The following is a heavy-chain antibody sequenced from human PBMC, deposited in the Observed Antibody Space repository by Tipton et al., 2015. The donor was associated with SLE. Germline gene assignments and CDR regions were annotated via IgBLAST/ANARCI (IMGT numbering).Heavy chain of an antibody. J-gene: IGHJ4*02. CDR1: GGSFSGYY. CDR2: IYTSGST. Sequence: TLSLTCAVYGGSFSGYYWSWIRQPAGKGLEWIGYIYTSGSTNYNPSLKSRVTISVDTSKNQSSLKLSSMTAADTAVYYCARDSGIAVADWGQGTLVTVSS. V-gene: IGHV4-4*07. CDR3: ARDSGIAVAD. D-gene: IGHD6-19*01.